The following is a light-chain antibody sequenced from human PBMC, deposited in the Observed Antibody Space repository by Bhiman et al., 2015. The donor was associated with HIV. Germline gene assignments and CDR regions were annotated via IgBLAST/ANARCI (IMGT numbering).Light chain of an antibody. V-gene: IGLV2-8*01. J-gene: IGLJ2*01. CDR2: ANV. CDR3: QSYDASLRGSV. Sequence: QSALTQPPSASGSPGQSVTISCTGTSSDVGGYNYVSWYQQLPGTAPKLLIYANVNRPSGVPDRFSGSKSGTSSSLAITGLQAEDEADYYCQSYDASLRGSVFGGGTKLTVL. CDR1: SSDVGGYNY.